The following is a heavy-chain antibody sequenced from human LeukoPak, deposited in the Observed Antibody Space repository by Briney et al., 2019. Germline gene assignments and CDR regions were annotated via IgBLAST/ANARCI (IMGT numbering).Heavy chain of an antibody. CDR1: GGSISSSSYY. J-gene: IGHJ4*02. V-gene: IGHV4-39*07. Sequence: SETLSLACTVSGGSISSSSYYWGRIRQPPGKGLEWIGSIYYSGSTYYNPSLKSRVTISVDTSKNQFSLKLSSVTAADTAVYYCARDGMVRGVTIFDYWGQGTLVTVSS. CDR2: IYYSGST. CDR3: ARDGMVRGVTIFDY. D-gene: IGHD3-10*01.